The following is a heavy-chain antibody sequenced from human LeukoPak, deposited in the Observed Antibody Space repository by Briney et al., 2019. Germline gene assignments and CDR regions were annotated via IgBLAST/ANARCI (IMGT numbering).Heavy chain of an antibody. Sequence: SQTLSLTCAVSGGSISSGGYSWSWIRQPPGKGLEWIGYIYYSGSTYYNPSLKSRVTISVDTSKNQFSLKLSSVTAADTAVCYCARAVGYCSGGSCYDPVWFDPWGQGTLVTVSS. V-gene: IGHV4-30-4*07. J-gene: IGHJ5*02. CDR2: IYYSGST. CDR3: ARAVGYCSGGSCYDPVWFDP. D-gene: IGHD2-15*01. CDR1: GGSISSGGYS.